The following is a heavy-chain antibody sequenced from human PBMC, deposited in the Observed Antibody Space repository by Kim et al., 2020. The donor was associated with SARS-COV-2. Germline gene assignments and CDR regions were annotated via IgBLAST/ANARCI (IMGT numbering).Heavy chain of an antibody. CDR2: IYHSGST. V-gene: IGHV4-39*01. CDR1: GGSISSTFYF. D-gene: IGHD3-10*01. J-gene: IGHJ5*02. Sequence: SETLSLTCTVSGGSISSTFYFWSWIRQPPGKGLEWIGTIYHSGSTDYHPSLKNRVTISLDTSKNDFSLRLTSVTAADTAVYYCARLTFYGSTTTASCGQG. CDR3: ARLTFYGSTTTAS.